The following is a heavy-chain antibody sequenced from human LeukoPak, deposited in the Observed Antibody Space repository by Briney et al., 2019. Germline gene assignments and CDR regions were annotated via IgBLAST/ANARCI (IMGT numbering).Heavy chain of an antibody. Sequence: PGGSLRLSCAASGFTFSSYSMNWVRQAPGKGLEWVSYISSSSSTIYYADSVKGRFTISRDNAKNSLYLQMNSLRAEDTAVYYCARASSSWYFWFAPWGREPWSPSPQ. V-gene: IGHV3-48*04. CDR1: GFTFSSYS. CDR2: ISSSSSTI. CDR3: ARASSSWYFWFAP. J-gene: IGHJ5*02. D-gene: IGHD6-13*01.